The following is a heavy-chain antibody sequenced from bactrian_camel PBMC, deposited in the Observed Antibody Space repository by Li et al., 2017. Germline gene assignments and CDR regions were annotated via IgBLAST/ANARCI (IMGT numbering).Heavy chain of an antibody. CDR1: GFTFSIYW. V-gene: IGHV3S1*01. D-gene: IGHD2*01. CDR2: INEIYTT. CDR3: ATGYREAHFY. J-gene: IGHJ4*01. Sequence: VQLVESGGGLVQPGGSLRLSCAASGFTFSIYWMYWVRQTPGKGIEWVSSINEIYTTYYADSVKGRFTVSRDNAMNTLYLQMNSLKTEDSAVYYCATGYREAHFYWGQGTQVTVS.